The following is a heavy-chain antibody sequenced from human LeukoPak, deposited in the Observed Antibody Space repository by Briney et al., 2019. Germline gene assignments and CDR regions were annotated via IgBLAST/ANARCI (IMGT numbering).Heavy chain of an antibody. J-gene: IGHJ4*02. Sequence: SVKLSCKASGGTFTSYAISWVRQAPGQGLGWRGGSIPILGIGNYEQKFQGRGTITADKATSTAYMELSSLRSEDTAVYYCSTPRSLMGTDRRGWFFYWGQGTLVTVSS. CDR3: STPRSLMGTDRRGWFFY. V-gene: IGHV1-69*10. D-gene: IGHD6-19*01. CDR1: GGTFTSYA. CDR2: SIPILGIG.